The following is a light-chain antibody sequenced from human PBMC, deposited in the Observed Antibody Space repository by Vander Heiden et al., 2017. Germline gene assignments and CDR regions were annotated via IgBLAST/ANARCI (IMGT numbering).Light chain of an antibody. CDR1: NIEIKS. CDR2: DDS. J-gene: IGLJ3*02. Sequence: SSVLTQPPSVSVAPGQTARITCGGHNIEIKSVHWYQQKSGQAPVVVVYDDSDRPSEIPERFSGSNSGNTATLTITRVEAGDEADYYCQVWDSSSDHPVFGGGTRLTVL. V-gene: IGLV3-21*02. CDR3: QVWDSSSDHPV.